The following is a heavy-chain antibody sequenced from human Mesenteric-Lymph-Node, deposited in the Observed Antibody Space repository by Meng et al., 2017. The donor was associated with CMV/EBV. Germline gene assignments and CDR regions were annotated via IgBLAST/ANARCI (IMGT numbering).Heavy chain of an antibody. Sequence: TVYGGSISNGGSYWSWIRQHPGKGLEWIGYIYHSGSTYYNPSLKSRVTLSVDTSNNQFALNLSSVTAADTAVYYCARVSGGSYNPAGDWGQGTLVTVSS. J-gene: IGHJ4*02. CDR2: IYHSGST. V-gene: IGHV4-31*02. D-gene: IGHD5-24*01. CDR3: ARVSGGSYNPAGD. CDR1: GGSISNGGSY.